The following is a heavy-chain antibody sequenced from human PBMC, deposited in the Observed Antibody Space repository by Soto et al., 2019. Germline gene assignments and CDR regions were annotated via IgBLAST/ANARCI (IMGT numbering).Heavy chain of an antibody. Sequence: ADSGFTLSSYSMNWGRQPPGKGLEWVSYISSSSSTIYYADSVKGRFTISRDNAKNSLYLQMNSLRDEDTAVYYCARDAGYSYGPFDYWGQGTLVTVSS. CDR1: GFTLSSYS. CDR3: ARDAGYSYGPFDY. D-gene: IGHD5-18*01. V-gene: IGHV3-48*02. CDR2: ISSSSSTI. J-gene: IGHJ4*02.